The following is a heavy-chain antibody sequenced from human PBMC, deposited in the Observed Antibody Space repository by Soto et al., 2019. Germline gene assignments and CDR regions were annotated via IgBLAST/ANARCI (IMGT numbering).Heavy chain of an antibody. J-gene: IGHJ3*02. CDR3: GYDFWSAYPHDAFDI. D-gene: IGHD3-3*01. Sequence: GGPLRLSCAASGFTFSSYAMSWVRQAPGKGLEWVSAISGSGGSTYYADSVKGRFTISRDNSKNTLYLQMNSLRAEDTAVYYCGYDFWSAYPHDAFDIWGQGTMVTVSS. CDR1: GFTFSSYA. CDR2: ISGSGGST. V-gene: IGHV3-23*01.